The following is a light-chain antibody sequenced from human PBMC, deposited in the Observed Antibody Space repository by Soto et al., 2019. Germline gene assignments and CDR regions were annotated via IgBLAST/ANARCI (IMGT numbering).Light chain of an antibody. CDR3: QQYDNWAPWT. CDR1: LSVSNN. J-gene: IGKJ1*01. Sequence: EIVMTQSPATLSVSPGERATLSCRASLSVSNNLAWYQQKPGQAPRLLIYGASTRATGIPARFSGSGSGTEFTLTISSLQSEDFAVYYCQQYDNWAPWTFGQGTKVEIK. CDR2: GAS. V-gene: IGKV3-15*01.